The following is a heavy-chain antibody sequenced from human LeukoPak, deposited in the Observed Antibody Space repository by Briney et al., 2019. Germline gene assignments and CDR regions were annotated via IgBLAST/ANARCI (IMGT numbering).Heavy chain of an antibody. CDR2: IKQDGSEK. Sequence: GGSLRLSCAASGFTFSSYWMSWVRQAPGKGLEWVANIKQDGSEKYYVDSVKGRFTIPRDNAKNSLYLQMNSLRAEDTAVYYCAKDLVGDYDILTGYFDYWGQGTLVTVSS. CDR1: GFTFSSYW. D-gene: IGHD3-9*01. V-gene: IGHV3-7*01. J-gene: IGHJ4*02. CDR3: AKDLVGDYDILTGYFDY.